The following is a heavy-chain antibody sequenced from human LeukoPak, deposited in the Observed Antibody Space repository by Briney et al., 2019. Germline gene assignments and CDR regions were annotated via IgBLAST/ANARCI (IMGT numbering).Heavy chain of an antibody. Sequence: SQTLSLTCAISGDSVSSNSVAWNWIRQSPSRGLEWLGRTYYRSKWYNDYAVSVKSRITISPDTSKNQFSLQLNSMTPEDTAVYYCTREQLRVFEYWGQGTLVTVSS. CDR1: GDSVSSNSVA. V-gene: IGHV6-1*01. J-gene: IGHJ4*02. CDR3: TREQLRVFEY. D-gene: IGHD1-1*01. CDR2: TYYRSKWYN.